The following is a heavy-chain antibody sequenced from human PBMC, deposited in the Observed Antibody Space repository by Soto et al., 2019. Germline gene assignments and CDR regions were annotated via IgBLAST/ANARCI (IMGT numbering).Heavy chain of an antibody. CDR1: GFTFSSYA. CDR2: ISGSGGST. V-gene: IGHV3-23*01. Sequence: QLGGSLRLSCAASGFTFSSYAMSWVRQAPGKGLEWVSAISGSGGSTNTADSVKGGFTISRVNSKNTLYLQMNSLRAEDTAVYYCAKDGVEGIMITFGGVIVTYFDYWGQGTLVTVSS. D-gene: IGHD3-16*02. J-gene: IGHJ4*02. CDR3: AKDGVEGIMITFGGVIVTYFDY.